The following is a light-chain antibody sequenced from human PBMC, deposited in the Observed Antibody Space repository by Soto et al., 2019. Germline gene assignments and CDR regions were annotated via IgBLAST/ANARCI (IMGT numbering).Light chain of an antibody. CDR3: QQSYSTPPLLT. CDR2: AAS. J-gene: IGKJ3*01. V-gene: IGKV1-39*01. Sequence: DIQMTQSPSSLSASVGDKVTITCRASQSISAYLNWYQQKPGKAPKLLIYAASSLQSGVPSRFSGSGSGTDFTLTISSLQPEDFATYYCQQSYSTPPLLTFGPGTKVDIK. CDR1: QSISAY.